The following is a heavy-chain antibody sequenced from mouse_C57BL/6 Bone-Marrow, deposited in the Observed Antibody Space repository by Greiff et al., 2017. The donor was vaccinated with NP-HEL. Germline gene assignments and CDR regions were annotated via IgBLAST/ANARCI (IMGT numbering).Heavy chain of an antibody. CDR2: IYPGDGDT. CDR1: GYAFSSSW. Sequence: QVQLQQSGPELVKPGASVKISCKASGYAFSSSWMNWVKQRPGKGLEWIGRIYPGDGDTNYNGKFKGKATLTADKSSSTAYMQLSSLTSEDSAVYFCARRDWDEWGQGTTLTVSS. V-gene: IGHV1-82*01. CDR3: ARRDWDE. J-gene: IGHJ2*01. D-gene: IGHD4-1*01.